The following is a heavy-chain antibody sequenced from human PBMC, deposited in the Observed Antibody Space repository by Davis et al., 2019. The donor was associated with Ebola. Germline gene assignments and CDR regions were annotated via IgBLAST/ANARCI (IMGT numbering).Heavy chain of an antibody. CDR3: AKRREWLLDY. V-gene: IGHV3-23*01. CDR1: GFTFSSHA. Sequence: GESLKISCAASGFTFSSHAMSWVRQAPGKGLEWVSAISGSGGSTYYADSVKGRFTVSRDNSKSTLYLQMSSLGAEDTAVYYCAKRREWLLDYWGQGTLVTVSS. J-gene: IGHJ4*02. CDR2: ISGSGGST. D-gene: IGHD5-12*01.